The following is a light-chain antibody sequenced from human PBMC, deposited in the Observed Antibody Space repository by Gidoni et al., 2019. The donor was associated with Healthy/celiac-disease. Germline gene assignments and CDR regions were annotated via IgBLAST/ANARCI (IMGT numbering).Light chain of an antibody. CDR3: QQRSNRPPWT. CDR2: DAS. CDR1: QRVSSY. Sequence: EIGLTQTQATLSLSPGERATLSCRASQRVSSYLAWYQQKPGQAPRLLIYDASNRATGIPARFSGSGSGTAFTLPISSLEPDDFAVYYCQQRSNRPPWTFGQGTKVEIK. J-gene: IGKJ1*01. V-gene: IGKV3-11*01.